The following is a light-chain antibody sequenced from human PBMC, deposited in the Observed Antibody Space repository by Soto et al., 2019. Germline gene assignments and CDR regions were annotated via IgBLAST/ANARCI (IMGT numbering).Light chain of an antibody. Sequence: EIVLTQSPGTLFLSPGERATLSCRAGQSVSSSYLAWYQQKPGQTPRLLIYGASSRATGIPDRFSGSGSGTDFTLTISRLEPEDFVVYYCQQYGSSPYTFGQGTKLEIK. CDR1: QSVSSSY. CDR2: GAS. J-gene: IGKJ2*01. CDR3: QQYGSSPYT. V-gene: IGKV3-20*01.